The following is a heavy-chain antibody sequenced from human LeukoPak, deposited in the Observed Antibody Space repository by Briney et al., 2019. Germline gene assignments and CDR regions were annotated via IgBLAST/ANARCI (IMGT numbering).Heavy chain of an antibody. J-gene: IGHJ4*02. V-gene: IGHV4-59*01. CDR3: ARSDILTGRYFDY. CDR2: IYYSGST. D-gene: IGHD3-9*01. CDR1: GGSISSYY. Sequence: SETLSLTCTVSGGSISSYYWSWIWQPPGKGLEWIGYIYYSGSTNYNPSLKSRVTISVDTSKNQFSLKLSSVTAADTAVYYCARSDILTGRYFDYWGQGTLVTVSS.